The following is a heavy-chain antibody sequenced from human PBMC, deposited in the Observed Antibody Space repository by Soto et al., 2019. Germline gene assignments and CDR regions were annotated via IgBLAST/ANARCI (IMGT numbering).Heavy chain of an antibody. CDR1: GYTFTSFY. J-gene: IGHJ3*02. CDR2: INPSGGST. Sequence: EASVKVSCKAPGYTFTSFYMHWVRQAPGQGLEWMGIINPSGGSTSYAQKFQGRVTMTRDTSTSTVYMELSSLRSEDTAVYYCARDHGYCSGGSCYSRAFDIWGQGTMVTVSS. V-gene: IGHV1-46*03. CDR3: ARDHGYCSGGSCYSRAFDI. D-gene: IGHD2-15*01.